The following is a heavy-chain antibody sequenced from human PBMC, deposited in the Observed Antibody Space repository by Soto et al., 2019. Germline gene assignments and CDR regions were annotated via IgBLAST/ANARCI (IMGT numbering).Heavy chain of an antibody. Sequence: SETLSLTXTVSTDSMDGFYWNWIRQPPGKGLEWIGYVDYTGNTNYDPSLRSRVSISIDTSKNQFSLQLSSVIAADTAIYYCARDATLRHWGHGTLVTVSS. V-gene: IGHV4-59*01. D-gene: IGHD2-15*01. CDR2: VDYTGNT. CDR3: ARDATLRH. J-gene: IGHJ4*01. CDR1: TDSMDGFY.